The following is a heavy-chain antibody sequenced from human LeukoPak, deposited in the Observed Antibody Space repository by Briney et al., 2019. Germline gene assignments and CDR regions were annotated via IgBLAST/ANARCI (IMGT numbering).Heavy chain of an antibody. CDR1: GGSFSGYY. D-gene: IGHD2-21*02. CDR2: INHSGST. V-gene: IGHV4-34*01. Sequence: SETLSLTCAVYGGSFSGYYWSWIRQPPGKGLEWIGEINHSGSTNYNPSLKSRVTISEDTSKNQFSLKLSSVTAADTAVYYCARVRVTNWFDPWGQGTLVTVSS. J-gene: IGHJ5*02. CDR3: ARVRVTNWFDP.